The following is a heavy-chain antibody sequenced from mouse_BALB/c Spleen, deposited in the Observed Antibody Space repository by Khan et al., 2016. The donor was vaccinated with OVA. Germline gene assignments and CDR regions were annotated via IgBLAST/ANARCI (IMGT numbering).Heavy chain of an antibody. D-gene: IGHD1-2*01. CDR1: GFNIKDYY. CDR3: DCSIIRSFEY. Sequence: VQLKQSGAELVRPGALVKLSCKGSGFNIKDYYMQWVKQRPEQGLEWIGWIDPENGNSIYDPKFQGKASITAETCSNTAYLKLSSLTSGDTADYYCDCSIIRSFEYWRQRNTLSVSS. CDR2: IDPENGNS. V-gene: IGHV14-1*02. J-gene: IGHJ2*01.